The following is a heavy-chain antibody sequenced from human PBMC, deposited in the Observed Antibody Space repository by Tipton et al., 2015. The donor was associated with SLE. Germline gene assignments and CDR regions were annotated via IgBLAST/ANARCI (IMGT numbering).Heavy chain of an antibody. CDR2: IHHSGSA. J-gene: IGHJ4*02. Sequence: TLSLTCTVSGGSISSYYWSWIRQPPGKGLEWIGYIHHSGSANYNPSLKSRATISVDTSKTQFSLKLSSVTAADTAVYFCARDQVGVGDFDYWGQGTLVTVPS. D-gene: IGHD3-16*01. V-gene: IGHV4-59*01. CDR1: GGSISSYY. CDR3: ARDQVGVGDFDY.